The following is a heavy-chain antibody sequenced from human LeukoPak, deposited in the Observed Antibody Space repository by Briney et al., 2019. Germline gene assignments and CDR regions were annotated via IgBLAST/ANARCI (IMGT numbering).Heavy chain of an antibody. CDR2: IFPGDSDI. CDR3: ARATYYDFWSSFDY. V-gene: IGHV5-51*01. CDR1: GYDFVSSW. Sequence: GESLKISCKVPGYDFVSSWIGWVRQVPGKGLEWMGLIFPGDSDIRYSPSFQGQVTMSTDRSTSTAFLQWSSLKESDSAIYYCARATYYDFWSSFDYWGQGTLVTVSS. D-gene: IGHD3-3*01. J-gene: IGHJ4*02.